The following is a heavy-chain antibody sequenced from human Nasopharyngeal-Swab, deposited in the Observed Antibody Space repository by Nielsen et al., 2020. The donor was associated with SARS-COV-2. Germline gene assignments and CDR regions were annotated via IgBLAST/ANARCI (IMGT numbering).Heavy chain of an antibody. J-gene: IGHJ4*02. CDR2: ISTQTGYT. D-gene: IGHD2-2*01. Sequence: ASVKVSCKGSGYTFHSFDVTWVRQAPGQGLEWMGWISTQTGYTNYAQRFQGRVTMTTDTFTTTAYMELRSLRFDDAAVYYCARGRGPMDYWGQGTLVTVSS. CDR1: GYTFHSFD. V-gene: IGHV1-18*01. CDR3: ARGRGPMDY.